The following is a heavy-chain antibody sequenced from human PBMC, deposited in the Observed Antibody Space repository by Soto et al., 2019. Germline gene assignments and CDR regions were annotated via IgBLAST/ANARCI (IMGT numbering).Heavy chain of an antibody. CDR1: GYTFTSYA. D-gene: IGHD1-1*01. J-gene: IGHJ6*02. CDR3: ARDPLVQLERRVYYYYGMDV. Sequence: GASVKVSCKASGYTFTSYAMHWVRQAPGQRLEWMGWINAGNGNTKYSQKFQGRVTITRDTSASTAYMELSSLRSEDTAVYYCARDPLVQLERRVYYYYGMDVWGQGTTVTVSS. V-gene: IGHV1-3*01. CDR2: INAGNGNT.